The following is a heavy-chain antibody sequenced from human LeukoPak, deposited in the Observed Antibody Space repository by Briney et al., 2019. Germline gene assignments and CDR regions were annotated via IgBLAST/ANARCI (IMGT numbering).Heavy chain of an antibody. V-gene: IGHV1-69*13. CDR1: GYAFTSYG. Sequence: SVKVSCKASGYAFTSYGISWVRQAPGQGLEWMGGIIPIFGTANYAQKFQGRVTITADESTSTAYMELSSLRSEDTAVYYCAVSRDGYNLVPAQLDYWGQGTLVTVSS. J-gene: IGHJ4*02. CDR3: AVSRDGYNLVPAQLDY. CDR2: IIPIFGTA. D-gene: IGHD5-24*01.